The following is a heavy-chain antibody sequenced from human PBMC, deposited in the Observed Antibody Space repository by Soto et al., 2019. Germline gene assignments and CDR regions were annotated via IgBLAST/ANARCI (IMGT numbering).Heavy chain of an antibody. Sequence: GGSLRLSCAASGFTFSSYGMHWVRQAPGKGLEWVAVIWYDGSNKYYADSVKGRFTISRDNSKNTLYLQMNSLRAEDTAVYYCARERSSSWYRAMVDPGDAFDIWGQGTMVTVSS. V-gene: IGHV3-33*01. CDR2: IWYDGSNK. CDR3: ARERSSSWYRAMVDPGDAFDI. D-gene: IGHD6-13*01. J-gene: IGHJ3*02. CDR1: GFTFSSYG.